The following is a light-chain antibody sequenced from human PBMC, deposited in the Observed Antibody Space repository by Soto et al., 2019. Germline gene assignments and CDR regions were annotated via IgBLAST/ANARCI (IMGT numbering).Light chain of an antibody. J-gene: IGKJ2*01. CDR2: DAS. CDR3: QQYNSYPYT. Sequence: DIQMTQSPSTLSASVGDRVTITCRASQSISSWLAWYQQKPGKAPKLLIYDASSLESGVPSRFSGSGSGTECTITISSLHPDDFAIYYCQQYNSYPYTFGQGTKLEIK. V-gene: IGKV1-5*01. CDR1: QSISSW.